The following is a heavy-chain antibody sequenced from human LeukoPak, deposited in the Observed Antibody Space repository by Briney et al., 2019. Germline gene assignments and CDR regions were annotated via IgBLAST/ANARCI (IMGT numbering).Heavy chain of an antibody. J-gene: IGHJ4*02. CDR2: IYYSGST. CDR3: ASSALYGSGKGYFDY. D-gene: IGHD3-10*01. Sequence: SETLSLTCTVSGGSISSYYWSWIRQPPGKGLEWIGYIYYSGSTNYNPPLKSRVTISVDTSKNQFSLKLSSVTAADTAVYYCASSALYGSGKGYFDYWGQGTLVTVSS. V-gene: IGHV4-59*01. CDR1: GGSISSYY.